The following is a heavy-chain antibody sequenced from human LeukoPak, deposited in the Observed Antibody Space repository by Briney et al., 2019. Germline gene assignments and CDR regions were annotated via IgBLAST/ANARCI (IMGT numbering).Heavy chain of an antibody. J-gene: IGHJ4*02. CDR3: ARGGAAAGLARFDY. CDR2: IYYSGST. D-gene: IGHD6-13*01. V-gene: IGHV4-59*01. CDR1: GGSISNYY. Sequence: SETLSLTCIVSGGSISNYYWSWIRQPPGKGLEWIGDIYYSGSTNYNPSLKSRVTMSVDTSKNQFSLKLSSVTAADTAVYYCARGGAAAGLARFDYWGQGTLVTVSS.